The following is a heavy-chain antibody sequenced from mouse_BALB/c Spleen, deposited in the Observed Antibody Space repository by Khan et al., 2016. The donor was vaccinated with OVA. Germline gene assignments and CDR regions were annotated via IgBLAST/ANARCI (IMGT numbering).Heavy chain of an antibody. Sequence: EVQLVESGPGLVKPSQSLSLTCTVTGYSITSDYAWNWIRQFPGNKLEWMGYISYSGRTSYNPSLKSRISITRDTSKNQFFLQLNSVTTDDTATYYCARAVTITTVVATDFDYWGQGTTLTGSS. D-gene: IGHD1-1*01. CDR3: ARAVTITTVVATDFDY. V-gene: IGHV3-2*02. CDR1: GYSITSDYA. J-gene: IGHJ2*01. CDR2: ISYSGRT.